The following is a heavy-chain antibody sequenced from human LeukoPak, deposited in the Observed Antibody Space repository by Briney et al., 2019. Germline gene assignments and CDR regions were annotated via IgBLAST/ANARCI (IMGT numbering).Heavy chain of an antibody. Sequence: PSETLSLTCAVSGYSISSGYYWGWIRQPPGKGLEWIGYIYYSGSTNYNPSLKSRVTISVDTSKNQFSLKLSSVTAADTAVYYCARDRGYCSSTSCDRYYYYMDVWGKGTTVTVSS. D-gene: IGHD2-2*01. CDR3: ARDRGYCSSTSCDRYYYYMDV. CDR2: IYYSGST. CDR1: GYSISSGYY. J-gene: IGHJ6*03. V-gene: IGHV4-61*01.